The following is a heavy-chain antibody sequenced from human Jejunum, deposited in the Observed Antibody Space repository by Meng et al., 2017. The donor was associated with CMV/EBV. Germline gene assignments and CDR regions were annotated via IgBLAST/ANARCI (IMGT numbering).Heavy chain of an antibody. J-gene: IGHJ4*02. CDR3: AKDRPPYYYDSSGYHPGFDY. V-gene: IGHV3-33*06. D-gene: IGHD3-22*01. CDR2: IWYDGSNK. Sequence: YGMHWVRQAPGKGLEWVAVIWYDGSNKYYADSVKGRFTISRDNSKNTLYLRMNSLRAEDTAVYYCAKDRPPYYYDSSGYHPGFDYWGQGTLVTVSS. CDR1: YG.